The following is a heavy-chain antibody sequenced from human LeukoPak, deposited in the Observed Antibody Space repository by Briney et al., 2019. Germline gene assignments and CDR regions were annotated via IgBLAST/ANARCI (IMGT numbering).Heavy chain of an antibody. CDR2: IYYSGST. CDR1: GGSISGYY. J-gene: IGHJ3*02. D-gene: IGHD3-22*01. Sequence: SETLSLTCTVSGGSISGYYWSWIRQPPGKGLEWIGYIYYSGSTNYNPSLKSRVTISVDTSKNQFSLKLSSVTAADTAVYYCARSDLPYYYDSSGPPAAFDIWGQGTMVTVSS. CDR3: ARSDLPYYYDSSGPPAAFDI. V-gene: IGHV4-59*08.